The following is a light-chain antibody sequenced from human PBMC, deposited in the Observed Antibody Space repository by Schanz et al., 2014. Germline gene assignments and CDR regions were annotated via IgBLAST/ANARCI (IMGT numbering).Light chain of an antibody. Sequence: QSALTQPPSASGSPGQSVTISCTGTSSDIGRYNYVSWYQHHPGKAPKLLIYDVTKRPSGVPDRFSGSKSGNTASLTVSGLQAEDEADYYCSSYTSSTTSRVFGGGTKLTVL. CDR3: SSYTSSTTSRV. CDR1: SSDIGRYNY. V-gene: IGLV2-8*01. J-gene: IGLJ2*01. CDR2: DVT.